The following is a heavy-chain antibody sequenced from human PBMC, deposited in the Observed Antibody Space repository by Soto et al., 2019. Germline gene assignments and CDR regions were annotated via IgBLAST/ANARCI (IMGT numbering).Heavy chain of an antibody. CDR1: GGSISSHN. Sequence: QVQLQESGPGLVKPSETLSLICSDSGGSISSHNWGWIRLPPGKGLEWIGYIRDSGDTSYNPSLHRRVTMSLDTSKKEFSRKLTSVTAADTAVYYCVRQGCGALHGLVDVWGQGTTVTVSS. CDR2: IRDSGDT. J-gene: IGHJ6*02. V-gene: IGHV4-59*08. CDR3: VRQGCGALHGLVDV. D-gene: IGHD3-10*01.